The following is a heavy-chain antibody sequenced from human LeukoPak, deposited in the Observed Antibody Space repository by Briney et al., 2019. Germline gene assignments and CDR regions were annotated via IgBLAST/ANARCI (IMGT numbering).Heavy chain of an antibody. J-gene: IGHJ5*02. D-gene: IGHD1-26*01. CDR2: IYYSGST. CDR1: GGSISSGSYY. CDR3: ARSNSGSYYGYNWFDP. V-gene: IGHV4-31*03. Sequence: SQTLSLTCTVSGGSISSGSYYWSWIRQHPGKGLEWIGYIYYSGSTYYNPSLKSRVTISVDTSKNQFSLKLSSVTAADTAVYYCARSNSGSYYGYNWFDPWGRGTLVTVSS.